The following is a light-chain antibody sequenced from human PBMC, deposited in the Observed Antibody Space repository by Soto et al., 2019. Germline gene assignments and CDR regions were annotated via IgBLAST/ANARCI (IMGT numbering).Light chain of an antibody. V-gene: IGKV3-20*01. CDR2: GAS. CDR1: QSVSSSY. J-gene: IGKJ4*01. Sequence: EFVLTQSPGTLSLSPEERATLSCRASQSVSSSYLAWYQQKPGQAPRILIYGASTRATGIPDRFSGSGSGTDFTLTISSLEPEDFAVYYCQQYGSSPPLTFGGGTKVEIK. CDR3: QQYGSSPPLT.